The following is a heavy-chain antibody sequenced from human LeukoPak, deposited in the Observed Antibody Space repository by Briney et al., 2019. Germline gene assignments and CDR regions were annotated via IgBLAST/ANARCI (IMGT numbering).Heavy chain of an antibody. D-gene: IGHD6-13*01. CDR3: ARRAAGGICFDY. CDR1: GFTFSDYY. Sequence: GGSLRLSCAVSGFTFSDYYMSWIRQAPGKGLEWVSYVSSGGSTISHADSVKGRFTISRDIAENSLYLQMNSLRAEDTAVYYCARRAAGGICFDYWGQGTLVTVSS. V-gene: IGHV3-11*01. CDR2: VSSGGSTI. J-gene: IGHJ4*02.